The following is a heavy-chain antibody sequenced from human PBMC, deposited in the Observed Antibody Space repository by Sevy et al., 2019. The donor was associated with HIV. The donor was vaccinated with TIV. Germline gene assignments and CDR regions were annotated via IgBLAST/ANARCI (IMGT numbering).Heavy chain of an antibody. CDR2: IFWDHDT. V-gene: IGHV2-5*02. J-gene: IGHJ4*02. Sequence: SGPTLVKPTQTLTLTCTFSGFSFTTSGVGVGWIRQSPGKAPEWLSVIFWDHDTRYSRSLKSRLTITNDTSKDQVVLTMPNMDPVDTGTYYCAHRRSRGIIITESVYWGSGTLVTVSS. CDR3: AHRRSRGIIITESVY. CDR1: GFSFTTSGVG. D-gene: IGHD3-10*01.